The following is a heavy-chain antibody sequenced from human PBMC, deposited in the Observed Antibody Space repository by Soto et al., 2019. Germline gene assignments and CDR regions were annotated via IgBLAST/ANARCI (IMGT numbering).Heavy chain of an antibody. D-gene: IGHD2-15*01. J-gene: IGHJ5*02. CDR2: ITPLFGIP. V-gene: IGHV1-69*17. CDR1: GGTSRSLS. Sequence: QVQLVQSGAEVKNPGSSVKVSCKSSGGTSRSLSITWVRQAPGQGLEWMGGITPLFGIPNYPQKFQGRLTITADKSTGTAYLELSSLRSEDTAVYYCARDTHSAGGWFDTWGRGTLVTVSS. CDR3: ARDTHSAGGWFDT.